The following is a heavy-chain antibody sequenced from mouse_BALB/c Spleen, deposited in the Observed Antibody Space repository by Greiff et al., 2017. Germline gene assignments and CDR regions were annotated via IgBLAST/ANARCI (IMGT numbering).Heavy chain of an antibody. CDR2: IWSGGST. Sequence: VQRVESGPGLVQPSQSLSITCTVSGFSLTSYGVHWVRQSPGKGLEWLGVIWSGGSTDYNAAFISRLSISKDNSKSQVFFKMNSLQANDTAIYYCARGRRYFDVWGAGTTVTVSS. V-gene: IGHV2-2*02. D-gene: IGHD6-1*01. CDR3: ARGRRYFDV. CDR1: GFSLTSYG. J-gene: IGHJ1*01.